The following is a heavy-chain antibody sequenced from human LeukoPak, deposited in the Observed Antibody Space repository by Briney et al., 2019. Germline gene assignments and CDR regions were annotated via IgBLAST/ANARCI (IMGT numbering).Heavy chain of an antibody. CDR2: IYYSGST. Sequence: SETLSLTCTVSGGSISSSSYYWGWIRQPPGKGLEWIGSIYYSGSTYYNPSLKSRVTISVDTSKNQFSLKLSSVTAADTAVYYCARGDTAMVLGWFDPWGQGTLVTVSS. J-gene: IGHJ5*02. D-gene: IGHD5-18*01. CDR1: GGSISSSSYY. V-gene: IGHV4-39*07. CDR3: ARGDTAMVLGWFDP.